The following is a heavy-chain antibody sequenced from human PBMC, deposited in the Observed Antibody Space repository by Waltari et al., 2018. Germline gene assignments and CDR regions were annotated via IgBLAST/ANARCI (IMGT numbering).Heavy chain of an antibody. Sequence: QMLLQESGPELVKPSETLSLTCDVSGYSISRGYYWGWLRQPPGQGLEWIGKIYQSGSTFYNPSLKSRVTISVDTSKNQFTRKLSSVTAADTAVYYCARIDYIGYCDFWGRGTLVTVSS. CDR2: IYQSGST. CDR3: ARIDYIGYCDF. CDR1: GYSISRGYY. J-gene: IGHJ4*02. D-gene: IGHD5-12*01. V-gene: IGHV4-38-2*01.